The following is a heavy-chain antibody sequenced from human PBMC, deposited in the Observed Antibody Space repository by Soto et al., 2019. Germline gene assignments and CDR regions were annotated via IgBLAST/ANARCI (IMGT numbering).Heavy chain of an antibody. CDR1: GFTFSRYG. CDR3: VKERYAQLWLEDYGMDV. D-gene: IGHD5-18*01. J-gene: IGHJ6*02. V-gene: IGHV3-30*18. CDR2: ISYDGADK. Sequence: GGSLRLSCAASGFTFSRYGIHWVRQAPGKGLEWVALISYDGADKYYADSVKGRFTISRDNSKNTLYLQMSSLGPEDTAVYYCVKERYAQLWLEDYGMDVWGQGTTVTVSS.